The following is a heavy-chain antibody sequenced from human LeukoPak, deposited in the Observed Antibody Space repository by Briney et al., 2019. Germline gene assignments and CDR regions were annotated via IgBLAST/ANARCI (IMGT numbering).Heavy chain of an antibody. Sequence: PSETLSLTCTVSGDSVSSGSDCWGWIRQPPGKGLEWIASISHSGSTYYNPSFKSRVTISVDTSKNHFSLILNSMSAADTAVYYCARDRYRSGWQFDYWAREPWSPSPQ. CDR2: ISHSGST. J-gene: IGHJ4*02. CDR3: ARDRYRSGWQFDY. CDR1: GDSVSSGSDC. D-gene: IGHD6-19*01. V-gene: IGHV4-39*02.